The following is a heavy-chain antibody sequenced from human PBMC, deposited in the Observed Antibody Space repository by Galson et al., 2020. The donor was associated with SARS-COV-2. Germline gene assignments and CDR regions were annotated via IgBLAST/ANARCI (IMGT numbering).Heavy chain of an antibody. CDR1: GFTFSSYA. D-gene: IGHD4-17*01. J-gene: IGHJ4*02. CDR3: ARDDYGYYDDLTVDY. Sequence: GESLKISCAASGFTFSSYAMHWVRQAPGKGLEWVAVISYDGSNTYYADSVKGRFTISRDNSKNTLYLQMNSLRAEDTAVYYCARDDYGYYDDLTVDYWGQGTLVTVSP. CDR2: ISYDGSNT. V-gene: IGHV3-30*04.